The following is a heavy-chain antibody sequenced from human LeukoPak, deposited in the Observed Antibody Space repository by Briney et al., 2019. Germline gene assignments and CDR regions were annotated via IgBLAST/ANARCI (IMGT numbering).Heavy chain of an antibody. D-gene: IGHD3-10*01. J-gene: IGHJ2*01. CDR3: ARDSRLLWFARNDPWSFDL. CDR1: GFTFSNYA. Sequence: PGGSLRLSCTASGFTFSNYAMEWVRQAPGKGLEWVAVISYEENTKFYASSVKGRFTISRDNSKNTLYLEMDSLRAEDTAVYYCARDSRLLWFARNDPWSFDLWGRGTLVTVST. CDR2: ISYEENTK. V-gene: IGHV3-30-3*01.